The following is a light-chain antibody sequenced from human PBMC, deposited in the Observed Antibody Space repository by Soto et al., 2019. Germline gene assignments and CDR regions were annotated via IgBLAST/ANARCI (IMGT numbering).Light chain of an antibody. CDR3: LQLNTYPWT. Sequence: IQMTQSPSSLSASVGDRLSITCRASQVITNDLGWYQQKPGKAPKRLIYAASTLQSGVPSRFSGSGSGTEFTLTIISLQPEDVATYYCLQLNTYPWTFGQGTKVEIK. CDR1: QVITND. J-gene: IGKJ1*01. V-gene: IGKV1-17*01. CDR2: AAS.